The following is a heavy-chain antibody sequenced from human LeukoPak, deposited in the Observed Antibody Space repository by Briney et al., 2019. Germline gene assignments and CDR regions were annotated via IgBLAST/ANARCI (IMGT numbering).Heavy chain of an antibody. CDR3: AREARNGDYFDY. CDR1: GYTFTSYY. Sequence: RASVKVSCKASGYTFTSYYLHWVRPAPGQGLEWMGIINPSVGITRYAQKFQGRVTMTRDTSTSTVYMELSSLRSEDTAIYYCAREARNGDYFDYWGQGTLVTVSS. J-gene: IGHJ4*02. V-gene: IGHV1-46*01. CDR2: INPSVGIT. D-gene: IGHD3-10*01.